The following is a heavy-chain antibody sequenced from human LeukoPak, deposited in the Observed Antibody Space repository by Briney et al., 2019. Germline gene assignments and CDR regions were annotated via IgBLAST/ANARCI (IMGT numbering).Heavy chain of an antibody. CDR1: GYTFTGPY. J-gene: IGHJ5*02. D-gene: IGHD2-8*01. CDR2: INPNSGDT. Sequence: ASVKVSCKASGYTFTGPYMHWVRQAPGRGLEWMGWINPNSGDTNYAQNFQGRVTMTRDTSFSTAYMEVSRLRSDDTAVYYCARMLNGAYDLWGQGTLVTVSS. V-gene: IGHV1-2*02. CDR3: ARMLNGAYDL.